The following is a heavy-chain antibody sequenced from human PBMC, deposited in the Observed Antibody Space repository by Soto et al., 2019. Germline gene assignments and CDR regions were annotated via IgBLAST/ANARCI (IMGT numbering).Heavy chain of an antibody. D-gene: IGHD3-22*01. CDR2: IIPILGIA. J-gene: IGHJ6*04. CDR3: AIYYYDSSGYYPPYYYYGMDV. V-gene: IGHV1-69*02. CDR1: GGTFSSYT. Sequence: QVQLVQSGAEVKKPGSSVKVSCKASGGTFSSYTISWVRQAPGQGLEWMGRIIPILGIANYAQKFQGRVTITADKSTSTADMELSSLRSEDTAVYYCAIYYYDSSGYYPPYYYYGMDVWGKGTTVTVSS.